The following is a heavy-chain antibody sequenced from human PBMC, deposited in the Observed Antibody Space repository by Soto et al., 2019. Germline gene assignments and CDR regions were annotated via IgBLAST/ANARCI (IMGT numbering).Heavy chain of an antibody. V-gene: IGHV1-69*01. CDR2: IIPLFGTT. CDR3: AEGATLGCSWYFWFDP. D-gene: IGHD6-13*01. CDR1: GGTFSTYP. Sequence: QVQLVQSGAEVRMPGSSVKVSCKASGGTFSTYPINWVRQAPGQGLEWMGGIIPLFGTTNYAQKNKGTVTITADESTSTAYMELTSLRAKDPAVYYSAEGATLGCSWYFWFDPWGQGTLCTVSS. J-gene: IGHJ5*02.